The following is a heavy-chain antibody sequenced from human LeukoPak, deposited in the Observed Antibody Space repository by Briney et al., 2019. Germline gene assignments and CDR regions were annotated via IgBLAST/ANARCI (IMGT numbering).Heavy chain of an antibody. D-gene: IGHD4-17*01. J-gene: IGHJ3*02. CDR3: AKDSLPYGVNVFDI. Sequence: GGSLRLSCAPSGFTFSNYAMSWVRQAPGKGLEWVSTISGSVVNTYYADSVKGRFTISRDNSKNTLFLQMNSLRAEDTALYYCAKDSLPYGVNVFDIWGQGTMVTVSS. V-gene: IGHV3-23*01. CDR1: GFTFSNYA. CDR2: ISGSVVNT.